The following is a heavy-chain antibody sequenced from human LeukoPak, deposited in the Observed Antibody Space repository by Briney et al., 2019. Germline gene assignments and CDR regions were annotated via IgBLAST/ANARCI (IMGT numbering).Heavy chain of an antibody. CDR2: INSDGSST. J-gene: IGHJ4*02. CDR1: GFTFSTHW. V-gene: IGHV3-74*01. Sequence: PGRSLRLSCAASGFTFSTHWMHWVRQTPGKGLVWVSRINSDGSSTSYADSVKGQFTISRDNSQNTVYLQMNSLRAEDTAVYYCARAPVTSCRGAFCYPFDIWGQGTLVTVSS. CDR3: ARAPVTSCRGAFCYPFDI. D-gene: IGHD2-15*01.